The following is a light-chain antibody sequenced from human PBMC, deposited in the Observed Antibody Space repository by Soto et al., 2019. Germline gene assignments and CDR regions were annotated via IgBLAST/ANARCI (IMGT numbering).Light chain of an antibody. V-gene: IGLV2-14*03. J-gene: IGLJ1*01. CDR2: DVA. CDR1: SSDVGGSNF. CDR3: VSFTSSTTYV. Sequence: QSVLTQPASVSASPGQSITISCTGTSSDVGGSNFVSWYQQHPGKPPKLIIYDVATRPSGVSNRFSGSKSGSTASLISSRLQTEDEADYYCVSFTSSTTYVFGSGTKVTVL.